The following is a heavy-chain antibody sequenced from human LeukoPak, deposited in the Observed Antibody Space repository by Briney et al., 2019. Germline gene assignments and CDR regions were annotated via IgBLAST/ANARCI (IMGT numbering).Heavy chain of an antibody. CDR3: ARGNRYLDWLLLGDYMDV. D-gene: IGHD3-9*01. CDR1: GYTFTGYY. V-gene: IGHV1-2*02. J-gene: IGHJ6*03. CDR2: INPNSGGT. Sequence: ASVKVSCKASGYTFTGYYMHWVRQAPGQGLEWMGWINPNSGGTNYAQKFQGRVTMTRDTSISTAYMELSRLRSDDTAVYYCARGNRYLDWLLLGDYMDVWGKGTTVTVSS.